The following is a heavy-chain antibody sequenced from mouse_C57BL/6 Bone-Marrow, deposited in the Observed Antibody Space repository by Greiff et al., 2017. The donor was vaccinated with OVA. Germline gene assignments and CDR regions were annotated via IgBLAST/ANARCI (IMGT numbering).Heavy chain of an antibody. CDR3: ARHQVYYYGSSYPYYAMDY. Sequence: VQLKESGGGLVQPGGSLKLSCAASGFTFSDYYMYWVRQTPEKRLEWVAYISNGGGSTYYPDTVKGRFTISRDNAKNTLYLQMSRLKSEDTAMYYCARHQVYYYGSSYPYYAMDYWGQGTSVTVSS. V-gene: IGHV5-12*01. CDR2: ISNGGGST. D-gene: IGHD1-1*01. J-gene: IGHJ4*01. CDR1: GFTFSDYY.